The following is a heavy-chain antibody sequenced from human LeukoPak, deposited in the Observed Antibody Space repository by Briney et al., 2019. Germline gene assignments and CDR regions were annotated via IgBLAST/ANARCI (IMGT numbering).Heavy chain of an antibody. D-gene: IGHD3-22*01. CDR3: ARRDYYDGSGYYSYYFDY. J-gene: IGHJ4*02. CDR1: GYRFTSYW. V-gene: IGHV5-51*01. CDR2: IYPGDSDT. Sequence: GESLKISCKGSGYRFTSYWIGWVRQMPGKGLEWMGIIYPGDSDTRYSPSFQGQITISVDKSISTAYVQWSSLKASDTAMYYCARRDYYDGSGYYSYYFDYWGQGTLVTVSS.